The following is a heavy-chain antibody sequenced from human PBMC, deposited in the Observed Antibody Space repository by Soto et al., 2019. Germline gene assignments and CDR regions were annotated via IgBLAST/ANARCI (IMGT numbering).Heavy chain of an antibody. J-gene: IGHJ5*02. CDR1: GGSISSSSYY. V-gene: IGHV4-39*01. CDR3: ARHGFTYWSYSSSSPANWFDP. Sequence: QLQLQESGPGLVKPSETLSLTCTVSGGSISSSSYYWGWIRQPPGKGLEWIGSIYYSGSTYYNPSLKSRVTISVDTSKNQFSLKLSSVTAADTAVYYCARHGFTYWSYSSSSPANWFDPWGQGTLVTVSS. CDR2: IYYSGST. D-gene: IGHD6-13*01.